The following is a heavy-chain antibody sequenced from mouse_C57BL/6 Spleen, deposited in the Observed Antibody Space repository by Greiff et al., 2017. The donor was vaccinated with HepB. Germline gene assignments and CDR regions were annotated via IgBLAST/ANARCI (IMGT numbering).Heavy chain of an antibody. Sequence: QVQLQQPGAELVKPGASVKLSCKASGYTFTSYWMHWVKQRPGQGLEWIGMIHPNSGSTNYNEKFKSKATLTVDKSSSTAYMQLSSLTSEDSAVYYCARRDVYYAMDYWGQGTSVTVSS. J-gene: IGHJ4*01. CDR2: IHPNSGST. CDR3: ARRDVYYAMDY. V-gene: IGHV1-64*01. D-gene: IGHD3-3*01. CDR1: GYTFTSYW.